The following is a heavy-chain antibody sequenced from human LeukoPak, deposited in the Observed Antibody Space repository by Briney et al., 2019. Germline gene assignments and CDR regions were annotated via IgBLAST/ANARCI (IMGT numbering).Heavy chain of an antibody. Sequence: PSQTLSLTCAVSGGSISSGGYSWSWLRQPPGKGLEWIGYIYHSGSTYYNPSLKSRVTISVDRSKNQFSLKLSSVTAADTAVYYCARGGGSLCSGGSCYPVYFDYWGQGTLVTVSS. CDR3: ARGGGSLCSGGSCYPVYFDY. J-gene: IGHJ4*02. D-gene: IGHD2-15*01. V-gene: IGHV4-30-2*01. CDR1: GGSISSGGYS. CDR2: IYHSGST.